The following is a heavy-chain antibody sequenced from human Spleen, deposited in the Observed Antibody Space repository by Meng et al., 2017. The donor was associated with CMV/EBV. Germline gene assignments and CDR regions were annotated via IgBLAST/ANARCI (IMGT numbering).Heavy chain of an antibody. V-gene: IGHV1-46*01. CDR1: GYRFMNFQ. D-gene: IGHD3-10*01. J-gene: IGHJ4*02. CDR3: ARGAVWFRDSTAFFDY. Sequence: SGYRFMNFQMHWLRQASGQRLEWIGLINPNGGSTGYTQKVQGRVIMTRVTSTNTVYMELSRLRSEDTAVYYCARGAVWFRDSTAFFDYWGQGSLVTVSS. CDR2: INPNGGST.